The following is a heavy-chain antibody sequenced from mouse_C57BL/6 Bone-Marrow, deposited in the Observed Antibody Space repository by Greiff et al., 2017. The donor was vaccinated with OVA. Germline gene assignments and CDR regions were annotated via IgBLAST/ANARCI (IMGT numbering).Heavy chain of an antibody. CDR3: AREAVSTVAYAMDY. D-gene: IGHD1-1*01. V-gene: IGHV5-16*01. J-gene: IGHJ4*01. CDR1: GFTFSDYY. CDR2: INYDGSST. Sequence: EVKLVESEGGLVQPGSSMKLSCTASGFTFSDYYMAWVRQVPEKGLEWVANINYDGSSTYYLDSLKSRFIISRDNAKNILYLQMSSLKSEDTATYYCAREAVSTVAYAMDYWGQGTSVTVSS.